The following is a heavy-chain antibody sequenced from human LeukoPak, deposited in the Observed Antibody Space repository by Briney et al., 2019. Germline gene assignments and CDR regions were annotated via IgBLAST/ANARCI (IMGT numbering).Heavy chain of an antibody. D-gene: IGHD2-15*01. V-gene: IGHV4-39*07. J-gene: IGHJ4*02. Sequence: PSETLSLTCTVSGGSISSSSYYWGWIRRPPGKGLEWIGSIYYSGSTYYNPSLKSRVTISVDTSKNQFSLKLSSVTAADTAVYYCARTLCSGGSCYCDYWGQGTLVTVSS. CDR3: ARTLCSGGSCYCDY. CDR1: GGSISSSSYY. CDR2: IYYSGST.